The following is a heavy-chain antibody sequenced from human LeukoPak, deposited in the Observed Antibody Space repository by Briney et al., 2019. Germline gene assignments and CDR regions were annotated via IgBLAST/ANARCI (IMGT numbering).Heavy chain of an antibody. V-gene: IGHV3-23*01. Sequence: GGSLRLSCSASGFTFSDYDMTWVRQAPGKGLEWVSVISGSGGTTYSADSVKGRFTIPRDNSKNTLYLQMNSLRAEDTAAYYCARERGSSGGNTNGYFDYWGQGALVTVSS. CDR1: GFTFSDYD. CDR3: ARERGSSGGNTNGYFDY. D-gene: IGHD4-23*01. CDR2: ISGSGGTT. J-gene: IGHJ4*02.